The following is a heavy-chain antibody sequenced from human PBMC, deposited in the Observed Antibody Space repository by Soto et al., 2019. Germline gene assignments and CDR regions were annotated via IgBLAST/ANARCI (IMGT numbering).Heavy chain of an antibody. CDR3: ATGRITIFGVVLFDY. D-gene: IGHD3-3*01. J-gene: IGHJ4*02. V-gene: IGHV1-24*01. Sequence: ASVKVSCKVSGYTLTELSMHWVRQAPGKGLEWMGGFDPEDGETIYAQKFQGRVTMTEDTSTDTAYMELSSLGSEDTAVYYCATGRITIFGVVLFDYWGQGTLVTVSS. CDR2: FDPEDGET. CDR1: GYTLTELS.